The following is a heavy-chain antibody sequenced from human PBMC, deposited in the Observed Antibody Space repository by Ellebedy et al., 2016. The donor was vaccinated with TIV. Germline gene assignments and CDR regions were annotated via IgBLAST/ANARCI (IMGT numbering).Heavy chain of an antibody. CDR3: ARDGACGGDCYGDNY. Sequence: AASVKVSCKASGYTFTGYYINWVRQAPGQGLEWMGWINPKNGGTNYAQKFQGRVTMTRDTSISTAYMELSWLRSDDTAVYYCARDGACGGDCYGDNYWGQGSLVTVSS. CDR2: INPKNGGT. D-gene: IGHD2-21*02. J-gene: IGHJ4*02. CDR1: GYTFTGYY. V-gene: IGHV1-2*02.